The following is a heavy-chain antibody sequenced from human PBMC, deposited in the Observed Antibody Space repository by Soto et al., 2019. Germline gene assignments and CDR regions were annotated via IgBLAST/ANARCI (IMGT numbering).Heavy chain of an antibody. CDR2: MNPNSGNT. CDR3: ARAEVGYYDLNYYYYGMDV. V-gene: IGHV1-8*01. Sequence: ASVKVSCKASGYTFTSYDINWVLQATGQGLEWMGWMNPNSGNTGYAQKFQGRVTMTRNTSISTAYMELSSLRSEDTAVYYCARAEVGYYDLNYYYYGMDVWGQGTTVTGLL. J-gene: IGHJ6*02. D-gene: IGHD3-22*01. CDR1: GYTFTSYD.